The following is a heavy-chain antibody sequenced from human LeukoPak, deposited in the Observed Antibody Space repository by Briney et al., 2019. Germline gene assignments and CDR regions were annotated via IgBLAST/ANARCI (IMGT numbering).Heavy chain of an antibody. V-gene: IGHV4-31*03. Sequence: SQTLSLTCTVSGGSISSGGYYWSWIRQSPGKGLEWIGEGSERGCTKFNPSLKSRVTISADTSKNQFSLKLISVTAADTAVYHCAKNGQTGFSFDHWGQGTLVTVSS. D-gene: IGHD3-9*01. CDR3: AKNGQTGFSFDH. CDR1: GGSISSGGYY. J-gene: IGHJ5*02. CDR2: GSERGCT.